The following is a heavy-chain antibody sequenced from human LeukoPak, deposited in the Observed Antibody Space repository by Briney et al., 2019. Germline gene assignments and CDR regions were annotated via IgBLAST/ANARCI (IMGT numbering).Heavy chain of an antibody. D-gene: IGHD4-23*01. CDR2: IYDSGST. J-gene: IGHJ4*02. CDR3: ARHNHYGGPHFDC. V-gene: IGHV4-59*08. CDR1: GGSISSYY. Sequence: PSETLSLTCTVSGGSISSYYWSWIRQSPGKGLEWIGYIYDSGSTNYNPSLKSRVTISVDTSKNQFSLKLSSVTAADTAVYFCARHNHYGGPHFDCWGQGTLVTVSS.